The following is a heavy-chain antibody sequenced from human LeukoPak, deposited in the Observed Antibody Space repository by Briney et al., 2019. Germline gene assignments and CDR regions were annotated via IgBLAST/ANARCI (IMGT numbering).Heavy chain of an antibody. Sequence: GRSLRLSCAASGFTFSNYAMHWVRQAPGKGLEWVAVIWYDGSNKYYADSVKGRFTISRDNSKNTLYLQMNSLRAEDTAVYYCAREYYYDSSGYYYRTGAFDIWGQGTMVTVSS. CDR1: GFTFSNYA. V-gene: IGHV3-33*08. CDR3: AREYYYDSSGYYYRTGAFDI. J-gene: IGHJ3*02. D-gene: IGHD3-22*01. CDR2: IWYDGSNK.